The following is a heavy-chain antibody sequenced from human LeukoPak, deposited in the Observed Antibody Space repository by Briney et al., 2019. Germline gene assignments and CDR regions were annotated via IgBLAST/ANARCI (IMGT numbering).Heavy chain of an antibody. Sequence: PGGSLRLSCAASGFTFRNFWMTWLRQAPGKGLEWVANINQDGSDKDYVDPVKGRFTISRDNAKNSLYLQMDSLRDEDTAVYYCARDRGVVVVAATRPDYWGQGTLVTVSS. CDR2: INQDGSDK. V-gene: IGHV3-7*01. D-gene: IGHD2-15*01. CDR3: ARDRGVVVVAATRPDY. CDR1: GFTFRNFW. J-gene: IGHJ4*02.